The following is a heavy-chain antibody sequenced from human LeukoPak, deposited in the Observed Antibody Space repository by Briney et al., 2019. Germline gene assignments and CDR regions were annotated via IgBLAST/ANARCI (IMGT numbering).Heavy chain of an antibody. CDR2: IRSKANSYAT. CDR3: TTRTPRVYYYYYYMYV. Sequence: VGSLRPSCAASAFTFSGSAMHWVRQASGKGLEWVARIRSKANSYATAYAASGKGRFTISRDDSKNTAYLQMNSLKSEDTAVYYCTTRTPRVYYYYYYMYVWVKGTTVTVSS. V-gene: IGHV3-73*01. J-gene: IGHJ6*03. CDR1: AFTFSGSA.